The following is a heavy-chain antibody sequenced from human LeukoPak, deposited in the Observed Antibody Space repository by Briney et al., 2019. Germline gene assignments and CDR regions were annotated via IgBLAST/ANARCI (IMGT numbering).Heavy chain of an antibody. J-gene: IGHJ4*02. CDR2: IIPIFGTA. D-gene: IGHD5-24*01. CDR3: ARDRDYNLLD. CDR1: GYTFTNYG. V-gene: IGHV1-69*13. Sequence: ASVKVSCKTSGYTFTNYGIFWVRQAPGQGLEWMGGIIPIFGTANYAQKFQGRVTITADESTSTAYMELSSLRSEDTAVYYCARDRDYNLLDWGQGTLVTVSS.